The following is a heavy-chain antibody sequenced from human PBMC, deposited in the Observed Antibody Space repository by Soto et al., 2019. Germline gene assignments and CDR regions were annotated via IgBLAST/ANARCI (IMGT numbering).Heavy chain of an antibody. Sequence: PGGSLRLSCAASGFTFSSYDMHWVRQATGKGLEWVSAIGTAGDTYYPGSVKGRFTISRENAKNSLYLQMNSLRAGDTAVYYCARAGVSIADSYGMDVWGQGTTVTV. D-gene: IGHD6-6*01. J-gene: IGHJ6*02. CDR3: ARAGVSIADSYGMDV. CDR1: GFTFSSYD. CDR2: IGTAGDT. V-gene: IGHV3-13*04.